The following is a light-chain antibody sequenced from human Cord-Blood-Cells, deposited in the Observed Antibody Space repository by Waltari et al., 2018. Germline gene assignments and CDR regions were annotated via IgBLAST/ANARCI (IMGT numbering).Light chain of an antibody. CDR3: QQYNSYPLT. V-gene: IGKV1-5*01. CDR2: DAS. Sequence: DIQMTQSPSTLSASVGDRVTITCRASQSISSWLAWYQQKPGKAPNLLIYDASSLESGVPSRCSGSGSGTEFTLTISSLQPDDFATYYCQQYNSYPLTFGGGTKVEIK. CDR1: QSISSW. J-gene: IGKJ4*01.